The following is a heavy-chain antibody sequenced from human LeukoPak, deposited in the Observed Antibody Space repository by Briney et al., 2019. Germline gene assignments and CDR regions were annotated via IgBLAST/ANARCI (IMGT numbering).Heavy chain of an antibody. J-gene: IGHJ4*02. CDR2: ISSSSSTI. D-gene: IGHD6-13*01. CDR1: GFTFGKYW. CDR3: ARDSSSWFQGADY. V-gene: IGHV3-48*02. Sequence: GGSLRLSCVASGFTFGKYWMSWVRQAPGKGLEWVSYISSSSSTIYYADSVKGRFTISRDNAKNSLYLQMNSLRDEDTAVYYCARDSSSWFQGADYWGQGTLVTVSS.